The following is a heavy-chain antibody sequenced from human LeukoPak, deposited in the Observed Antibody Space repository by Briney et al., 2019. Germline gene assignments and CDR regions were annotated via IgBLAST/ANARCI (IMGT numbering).Heavy chain of an antibody. J-gene: IGHJ4*02. CDR2: ISYDGINK. Sequence: GRSLRLSCAASGFTFSSYAMHWVRQAPGKGLEWVAIISYDGINKYYADSVKGRFTISRDNSKNTLYLQMNSLRADDTAVYYCARDYLGYWGQGTLVTISS. CDR3: ARDYLGY. CDR1: GFTFSSYA. V-gene: IGHV3-30-3*01.